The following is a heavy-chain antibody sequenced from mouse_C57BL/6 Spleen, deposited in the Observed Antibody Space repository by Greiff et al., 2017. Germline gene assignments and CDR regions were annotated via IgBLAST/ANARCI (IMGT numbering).Heavy chain of an antibody. J-gene: IGHJ4*01. CDR2: IDPENGDT. CDR3: TTHYGSSSLYAMDY. D-gene: IGHD1-1*01. CDR1: GFNIKDDY. Sequence: VQLQQSGAELVRPGASVKLSCTASGFNIKDDYMHWVKQRPEQGLEWIGWIDPENGDTEYASKFQGKATITADTSSNTAYLQLSSLTSEDTAVYYCTTHYGSSSLYAMDYWGQGTSVTVSS. V-gene: IGHV14-4*01.